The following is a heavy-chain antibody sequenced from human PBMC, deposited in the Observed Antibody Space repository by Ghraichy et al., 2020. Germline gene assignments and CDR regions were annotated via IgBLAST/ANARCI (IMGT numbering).Heavy chain of an antibody. Sequence: GGSLRLSCAASGFTFSTYAMGWVRQAPGKGLAWISTLTTTGENTYYADSVQGRFTISRDNPKNTLYLQLDSLRAEDTAIYYCAKGSMSGLGFQHWGQGTLVTVSS. D-gene: IGHD3/OR15-3a*01. CDR2: LTTTGENT. J-gene: IGHJ1*01. V-gene: IGHV3-23*01. CDR3: AKGSMSGLGFQH. CDR1: GFTFSTYA.